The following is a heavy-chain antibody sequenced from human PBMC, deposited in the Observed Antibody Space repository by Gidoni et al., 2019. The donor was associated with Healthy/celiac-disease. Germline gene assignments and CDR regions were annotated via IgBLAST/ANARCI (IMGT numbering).Heavy chain of an antibody. V-gene: IGHV3-30*03. CDR2: ISYDGSNK. CDR1: GFTFSSYG. D-gene: IGHD4-17*01. Sequence: QVQLVESGGGVVQPGRSLRLSCAASGFTFSSYGMHWVRQAPGKGLEWVAVISYDGSNKYYADSVKGRFTISRDNSKNTLYLQMNSLRAEDTAVYYCARAGDYVRGEYFQHWGQGTLVTVSS. CDR3: ARAGDYVRGEYFQH. J-gene: IGHJ1*01.